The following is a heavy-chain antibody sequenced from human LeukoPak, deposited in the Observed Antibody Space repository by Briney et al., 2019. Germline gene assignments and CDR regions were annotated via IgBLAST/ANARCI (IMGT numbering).Heavy chain of an antibody. Sequence: PSETLSLTCTVSGGSISSSSYYWGWIRQPPGKGLEWIGSIYYSGSTYYNPSLKSRVTISVDTSKNQFSLKLSSVTAADTAVYYCARDYDILTGSLLDVRLDNWFDPWGQGTLVTVSS. CDR1: GGSISSSSYY. V-gene: IGHV4-39*02. D-gene: IGHD3-9*01. J-gene: IGHJ5*02. CDR3: ARDYDILTGSLLDVRLDNWFDP. CDR2: IYYSGST.